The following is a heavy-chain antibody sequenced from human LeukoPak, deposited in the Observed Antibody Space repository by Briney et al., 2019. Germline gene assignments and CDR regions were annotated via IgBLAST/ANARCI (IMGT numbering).Heavy chain of an antibody. J-gene: IGHJ4*02. V-gene: IGHV3-23*01. CDR1: GFTLSLHD. D-gene: IGHD4/OR15-4a*01. CDR3: ASGLYGGLFDN. CDR2: ISPNSGIL. Sequence: GVPLRLPCVLSGFTLSLHDMNWARNDTGKSLEWISDISPNSGILSNIDSVRVRLTISRDNSKNTLYLQMNSLRADDTAIYYCASGLYGGLFDNWGQGTLVT.